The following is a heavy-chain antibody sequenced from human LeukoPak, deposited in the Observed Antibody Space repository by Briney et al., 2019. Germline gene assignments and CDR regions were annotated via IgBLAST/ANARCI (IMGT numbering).Heavy chain of an antibody. Sequence: TGGSLRLSCAASGFTFSGYWMHWVRQAPGKGLVWVSRINSDGSSTSYADSVKGRFTISRDNAKNTLYLQMNSLRAEDTAVYYCASMICSSTSCYSHDYNWFDPWGQGTLVTVSS. CDR1: GFTFSGYW. D-gene: IGHD2-2*01. CDR3: ASMICSSTSCYSHDYNWFDP. CDR2: INSDGSST. V-gene: IGHV3-74*01. J-gene: IGHJ5*02.